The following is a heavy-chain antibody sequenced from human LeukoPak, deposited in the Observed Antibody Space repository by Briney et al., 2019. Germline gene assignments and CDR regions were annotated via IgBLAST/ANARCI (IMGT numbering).Heavy chain of an antibody. J-gene: IGHJ4*02. Sequence: PSETLSLTCTVSGGSLSSYYWSWIRQPPGKGLEWIGYIYYSGSTIYNPSLNSRGTISIDTPKNRFSLKVSSVIAADTAMYYCARGGSRSYTSSTLDYWGQGTLVTVSS. CDR1: GGSLSSYY. CDR2: IYYSGST. V-gene: IGHV4-59*12. D-gene: IGHD6-6*01. CDR3: ARGGSRSYTSSTLDY.